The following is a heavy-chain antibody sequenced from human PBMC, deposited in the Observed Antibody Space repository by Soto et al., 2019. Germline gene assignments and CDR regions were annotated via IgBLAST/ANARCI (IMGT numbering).Heavy chain of an antibody. D-gene: IGHD2-8*01. CDR3: ARDGIVLMVYAIGYYFDY. J-gene: IGHJ4*02. V-gene: IGHV3-30-3*01. Sequence: GGSLRLSCAASGFTFSSYAMHWVRQAPGKGLEWVAVISYDGSNKYYADSVKGRFTISRDNSKNTLYLQMNSLRAEDTAVYYCARDGIVLMVYAIGYYFDYWGQGTLVTVSS. CDR2: ISYDGSNK. CDR1: GFTFSSYA.